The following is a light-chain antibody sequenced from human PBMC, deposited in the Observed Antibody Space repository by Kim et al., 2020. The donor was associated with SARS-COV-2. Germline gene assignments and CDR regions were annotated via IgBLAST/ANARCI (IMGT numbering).Light chain of an antibody. CDR2: KAS. CDR1: QSISSW. CDR3: QQYNSYPYS. J-gene: IGKJ2*03. Sequence: DIQLTQSPSTLSASVGDRVTITCRASQSISSWLAWYQQKPGKSPKLLIYKASSLESGVPARFSGSGSGTEFTLTISSLQPDDFATYYCQQYNSYPYSFGQGTKLEI. V-gene: IGKV1-5*03.